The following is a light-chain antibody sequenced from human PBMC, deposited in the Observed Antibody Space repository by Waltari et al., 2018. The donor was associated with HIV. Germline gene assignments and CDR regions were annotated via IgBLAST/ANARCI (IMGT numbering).Light chain of an antibody. V-gene: IGKV3-20*01. CDR2: DAS. J-gene: IGKJ3*01. CDR3: QQYCTSPFT. Sequence: IVLTQSPGTLSLSPGERATLSCRASQSVTSSYLAWYQQKLGQAPRLLLYDASSRATGIPDRFRGSGSGTDFTLTISSLEPEDFAVYYCQQYCTSPFTFGPGTKVDIK. CDR1: QSVTSSY.